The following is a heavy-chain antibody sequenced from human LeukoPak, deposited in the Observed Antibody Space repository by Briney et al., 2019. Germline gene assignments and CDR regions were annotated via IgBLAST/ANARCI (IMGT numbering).Heavy chain of an antibody. CDR1: GFTFSSYS. CDR3: ARDRDDYGDYPFDY. D-gene: IGHD4-17*01. Sequence: GGSLRLSCAASGFTFSSYSMNWVRQAPGKGLEWVAVISYDGSNKYYADSVKGRFTISRDNSKNTLYLQMNSLRAEDTAVYYCARDRDDYGDYPFDYWGQGTLVTVSS. J-gene: IGHJ4*02. V-gene: IGHV3-30*03. CDR2: ISYDGSNK.